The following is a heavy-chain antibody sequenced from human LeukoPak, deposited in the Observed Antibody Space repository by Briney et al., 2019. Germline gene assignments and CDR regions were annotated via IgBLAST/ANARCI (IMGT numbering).Heavy chain of an antibody. D-gene: IGHD3-10*01. CDR3: ATQFGEKFDC. CDR1: GGSISSYY. J-gene: IGHJ4*02. Sequence: ASETLSLTCTFSGGSISSYYWSWLRQPPGKGLEWIGYIYYSGSTNYNPSLKSRVTISVDTSKNQFSLKLRSVTAADTAVYYCATQFGEKFDCWGQGVLVSVSS. V-gene: IGHV4-59*01. CDR2: IYYSGST.